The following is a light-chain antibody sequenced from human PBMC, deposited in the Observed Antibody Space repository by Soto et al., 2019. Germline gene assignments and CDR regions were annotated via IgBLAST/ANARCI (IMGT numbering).Light chain of an antibody. J-gene: IGKJ5*01. Sequence: DIKMTRSPAALSSTIKDRVTITCRASQSIRSWLAWYQQKPGKAPKLLIYAASSLQSGVRSRFSGSGSGTDFTLTISSLQAEDFATYYCQQSYSTPITFGQGTRLEIK. CDR3: QQSYSTPIT. CDR1: QSIRSW. V-gene: IGKV1-39*01. CDR2: AAS.